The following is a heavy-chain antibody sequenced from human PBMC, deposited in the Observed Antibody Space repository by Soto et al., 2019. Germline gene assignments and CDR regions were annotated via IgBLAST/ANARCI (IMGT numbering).Heavy chain of an antibody. CDR3: ARGMYYYDSDAFDM. J-gene: IGHJ3*02. D-gene: IGHD3-22*01. V-gene: IGHV1-2*02. CDR2: INPNSGAT. CDR1: GYTFTGYH. Sequence: SVKLSCKASGYTFTGYHRHWVRQAPGQGLEWMGWINPNSGATNYAQRFQGRVTMTRATSINTAYMELSWLRSDDTAVYYCARGMYYYDSDAFDMWGQGTMVTVSS.